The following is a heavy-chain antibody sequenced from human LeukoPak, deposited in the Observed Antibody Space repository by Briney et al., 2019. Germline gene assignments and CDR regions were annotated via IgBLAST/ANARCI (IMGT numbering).Heavy chain of an antibody. CDR1: GFTFSSYG. Sequence: GGSLRLSCAASGFTFSSYGMHWVRQAPGKGLEWVAFIRNDGIDKYHADSVKGRFTISRDNSKNTLYLQMNSLRAEDTAVYYCAKVPSISRWFDPWGQGTLVSVSS. J-gene: IGHJ5*02. CDR3: AKVPSISRWFDP. CDR2: IRNDGIDK. D-gene: IGHD3-3*01. V-gene: IGHV3-30*02.